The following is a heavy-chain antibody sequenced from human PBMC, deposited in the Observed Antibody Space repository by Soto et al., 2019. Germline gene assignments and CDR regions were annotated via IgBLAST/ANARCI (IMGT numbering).Heavy chain of an antibody. V-gene: IGHV1-46*03. Sequence: QVQLVESGAEVKKPGASVKLSCQASKNTFTDYFIHWVRQAPGQGLEWMALINLGGTTTTYTQKLQDRLTIGEDSSTSTVYMELSSLRSEDMAVYYCIGEERGMRYFDDWGQGTLVSVSS. CDR2: INLGGTTT. D-gene: IGHD1-1*01. J-gene: IGHJ4*02. CDR3: IGEERGMRYFDD. CDR1: KNTFTDYF.